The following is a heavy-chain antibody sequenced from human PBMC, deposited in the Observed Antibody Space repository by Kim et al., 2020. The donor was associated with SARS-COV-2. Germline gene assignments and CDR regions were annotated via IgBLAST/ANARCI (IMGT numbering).Heavy chain of an antibody. D-gene: IGHD3-22*01. CDR3: ATLTGDSSGYYLYYFDY. V-gene: IGHV1-24*01. J-gene: IGHJ4*02. Sequence: FQGRVTMTEDTSTDTAYMELSSLRSEDTAVYYCATLTGDSSGYYLYYFDYWGQGTLVTVSS.